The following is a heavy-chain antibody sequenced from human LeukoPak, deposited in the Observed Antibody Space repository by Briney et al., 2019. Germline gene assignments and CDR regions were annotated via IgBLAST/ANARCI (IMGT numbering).Heavy chain of an antibody. CDR3: ARGPTVTNHDAFDI. CDR1: AFTFSSYA. Sequence: GGSLRLSCAASAFTFSSYAMSWVRQAPGKGLEWVSAISGSGGSTYYADSVKGRFTISRDNAKNSLYLQMNSLRAEDTAVYYCARGPTVTNHDAFDIWGQGTMVTVSS. J-gene: IGHJ3*02. D-gene: IGHD4-17*01. V-gene: IGHV3-23*01. CDR2: ISGSGGST.